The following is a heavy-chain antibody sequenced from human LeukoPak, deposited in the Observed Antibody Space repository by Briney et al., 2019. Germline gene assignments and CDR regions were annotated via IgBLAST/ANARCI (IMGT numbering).Heavy chain of an antibody. D-gene: IGHD3-22*01. CDR1: GFTFSNYG. CDR3: ARDRDSSGYSNDAFDI. J-gene: IGHJ3*02. V-gene: IGHV3-30*02. CDR2: IRYDGSNE. Sequence: PGGSLRLSCAASGFTFSNYGMHWVRQAPGKGLEWVGFIRYDGSNEYYADSVKGRFTISRDNSKNSLYLQMNSLRAEDTALYYCARDRDSSGYSNDAFDIWGQGTMVTVSS.